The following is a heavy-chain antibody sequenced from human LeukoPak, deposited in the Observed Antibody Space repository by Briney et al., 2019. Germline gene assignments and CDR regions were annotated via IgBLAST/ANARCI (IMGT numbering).Heavy chain of an antibody. V-gene: IGHV3-7*05. CDR2: IKQDGSEK. CDR3: ARDYCSGGTCYKGY. CDR1: GFTFSSYW. J-gene: IGHJ4*02. D-gene: IGHD2-15*01. Sequence: GGSLRLSCAASGFTFSSYWMSWVRQAPGKGLEWVANIKQDGSEKYYVDSVKGRFTIPRDNAKNSVYLQMNSLRAEDTAVYYCARDYCSGGTCYKGYWGQGTLVTVSS.